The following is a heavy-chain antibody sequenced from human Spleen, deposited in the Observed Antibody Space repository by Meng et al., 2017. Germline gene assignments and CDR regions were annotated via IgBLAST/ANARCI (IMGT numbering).Heavy chain of an antibody. V-gene: IGHV1-3*01. CDR1: GYTFITYA. CDR2: INGGNGNT. D-gene: IGHD2-8*01. CDR3: GRSNDIHCFDP. J-gene: IGHJ5*02. Sequence: QVQLVQSGAEGKKPGASVKVSCKASGYTFITYAIHWVRQAPGQRLEWMGWINGGNGNTRYSQKFQGRVTITRDTSASTAYMELSSLRSEDTAVYYCGRSNDIHCFDPWGQGTLVTVSS.